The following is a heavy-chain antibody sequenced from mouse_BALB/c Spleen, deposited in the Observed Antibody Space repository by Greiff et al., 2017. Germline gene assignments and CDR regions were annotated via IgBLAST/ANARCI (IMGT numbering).Heavy chain of an antibody. CDR2: INPYNDGT. D-gene: IGHD2-13*01. CDR1: GYTFTSYV. J-gene: IGHJ2*01. CDR3: EKGDGGYFGDY. V-gene: IGHV1-14*01. Sequence: VQLQQSGPELVKPGASVKMSCKASGYTFTSYVMHWVKQKPGQGLEWIGYINPYNDGTKYNEKFKGKATLTSDKSSNTAYMELSSLTSEDSAVYYGEKGDGGYFGDYWGQGTPLTVSS.